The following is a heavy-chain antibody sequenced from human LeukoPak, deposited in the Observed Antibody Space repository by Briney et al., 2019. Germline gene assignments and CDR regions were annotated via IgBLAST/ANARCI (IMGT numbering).Heavy chain of an antibody. CDR1: GFTFSSYA. D-gene: IGHD3-10*01. V-gene: IGHV3-30-3*01. J-gene: IGHJ4*02. Sequence: GRSLRLSCAASGFTFSSYAMHWVRQAPGKGLEWVAVISYDGSNKYYADSVKGRFTISRDNSKSTLYLQMNSLRAEDTAVYYCARGRSGSGYYFDYWGQGTLVTVST. CDR3: ARGRSGSGYYFDY. CDR2: ISYDGSNK.